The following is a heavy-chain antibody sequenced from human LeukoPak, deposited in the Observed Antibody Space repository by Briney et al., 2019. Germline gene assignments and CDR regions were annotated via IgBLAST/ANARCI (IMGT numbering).Heavy chain of an antibody. V-gene: IGHV3-21*01. J-gene: IGHJ4*02. CDR2: ISSGSSYI. CDR3: ASGSEYCSGGSCSDH. Sequence: PGGSLRLSCAASGVTFSRYSMNWVRQAPGKGLEWVSSISSGSSYIYYADSVKGRFTISRDNAKNSLYLQMNSLRADDTAVHYCASGSEYCSGGSCSDHWGQGTMVTVSS. CDR1: GVTFSRYS. D-gene: IGHD2-15*01.